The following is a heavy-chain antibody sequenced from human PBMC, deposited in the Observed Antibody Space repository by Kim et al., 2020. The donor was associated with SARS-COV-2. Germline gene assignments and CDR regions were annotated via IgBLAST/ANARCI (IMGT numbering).Heavy chain of an antibody. Sequence: SETLSLTCAVYGGSFSGYYWSWIRQPPGKGLEWIGEINHSGSTNYNPSLKSRVTISVDTSKNQFSLKLSSVTAADTAVYYCARGLRGSWGRGYSYGSGGSTWGQGTLVTVSS. CDR2: INHSGST. CDR3: ARGLRGSWGRGYSYGSGGST. CDR1: GGSFSGYY. D-gene: IGHD5-18*01. J-gene: IGHJ4*02. V-gene: IGHV4-34*01.